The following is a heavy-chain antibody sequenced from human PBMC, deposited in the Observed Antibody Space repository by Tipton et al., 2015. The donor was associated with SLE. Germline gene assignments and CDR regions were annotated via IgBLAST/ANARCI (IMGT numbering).Heavy chain of an antibody. J-gene: IGHJ6*02. V-gene: IGHV3-23*03. CDR1: GFTFSAYH. CDR2: IYSADSST. Sequence: SLRLSCAASGFTFSAYHMSWVRQAPGKGLEWVSVIYSADSSTYYADSVKGRFIISRDNAKNTLYLQMNSLRAEDTAVYYCAPVLTGYYGMDVWGQGTTVTVSS. CDR3: APVLTGYYGMDV. D-gene: IGHD4/OR15-4a*01.